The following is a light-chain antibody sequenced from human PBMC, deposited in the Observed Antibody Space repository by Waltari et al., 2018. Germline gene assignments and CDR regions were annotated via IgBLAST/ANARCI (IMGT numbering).Light chain of an antibody. CDR1: CSAIGGYHS. V-gene: IGLV2-14*03. CDR2: EVT. CDR3: SSYTNSRTTI. Sequence: QSALTQPASVSGSPGQSLAISCPGTCSAIGGYHSVPWYPQYPGRAPQLIIYEVTRWPSGVSNRVIGSKSGVTASLTISGLQAEDEADYYCSSYTNSRTTIFGGGTRVTVL. J-gene: IGLJ2*01.